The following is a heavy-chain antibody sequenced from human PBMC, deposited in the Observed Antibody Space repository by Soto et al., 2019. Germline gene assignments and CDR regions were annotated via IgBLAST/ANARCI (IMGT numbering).Heavy chain of an antibody. D-gene: IGHD7-27*01. V-gene: IGHV1-69*02. J-gene: IGHJ6*03. CDR1: GGTFSSYT. Sequence: GASVKVSCKASGGTFSSYTISWVRQAPGQGLEWMGRIIPILGIANYAQKFQGRVTITADKPTSTAYMELSSLRSEDTAVYYCARGPNFRYYMDVWGKGTTVTVSS. CDR3: ARGPNFRYYMDV. CDR2: IIPILGIA.